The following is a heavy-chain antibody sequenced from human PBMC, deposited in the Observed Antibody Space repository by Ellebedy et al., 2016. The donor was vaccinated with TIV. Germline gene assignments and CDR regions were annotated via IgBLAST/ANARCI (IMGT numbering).Heavy chain of an antibody. CDR3: ARLNPIAAAGTAGP. D-gene: IGHD6-13*01. J-gene: IGHJ5*02. V-gene: IGHV5-51*01. CDR1: GYNFTTYW. CDR2: IHPDDSDS. Sequence: GESLKISCKASGYNFTTYWIGWVRQMPGKGLEWMGIIHPDDSDSRFSPSFQGQVTISVDKSISTAYLQWSSLRASDTAMYYCARLNPIAAAGTAGPWGQGTLVTVSS.